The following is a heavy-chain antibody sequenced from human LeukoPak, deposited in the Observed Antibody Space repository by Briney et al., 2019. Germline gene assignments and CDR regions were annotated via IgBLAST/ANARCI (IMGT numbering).Heavy chain of an antibody. V-gene: IGHV1-2*06. J-gene: IGHJ4*02. Sequence: GASVKVSCKASGYTFTCYYMHWVRQAPGQGLEWMGRINPNSGGTNYEQKFQGRVTMTRDTSISTGYMELSRLRSDDTAVYYCARDRCSSTSCHADFDYWGQGTLVTVSS. CDR2: INPNSGGT. CDR3: ARDRCSSTSCHADFDY. CDR1: GYTFTCYY. D-gene: IGHD2-2*01.